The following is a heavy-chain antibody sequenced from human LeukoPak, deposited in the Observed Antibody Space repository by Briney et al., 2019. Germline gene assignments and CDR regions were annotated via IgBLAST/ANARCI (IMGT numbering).Heavy chain of an antibody. Sequence: ASVKVSCKAFGYTFTSNYMHWVRQAPGQGLEWMGWINTNTGNPTYAQGFFTGRYVFSLDTSASTAYLQINGLKADDTAVYYCGRDPRLGIRGYTYGYIDHWGQGTLLTVAS. CDR2: INTNTGNP. V-gene: IGHV7-4-1*02. CDR3: GRDPRLGIRGYTYGYIDH. D-gene: IGHD5-18*01. CDR1: GYTFTSNY. J-gene: IGHJ4*02.